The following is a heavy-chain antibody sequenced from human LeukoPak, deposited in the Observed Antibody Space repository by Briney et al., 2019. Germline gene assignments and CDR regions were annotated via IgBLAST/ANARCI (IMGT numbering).Heavy chain of an antibody. Sequence: GGSLRLSCAASGFTFSSYWMSWVRQAPGKGLEWVANIKQDGSEKYYVDSVKGRFTISRDNAKNSLYLQMNSLRAEDTAVYYCARDTSSGWGRTNYYYGMDVWGQGTTVTVS. J-gene: IGHJ6*02. CDR2: IKQDGSEK. V-gene: IGHV3-7*01. CDR3: ARDTSSGWGRTNYYYGMDV. CDR1: GFTFSSYW. D-gene: IGHD6-19*01.